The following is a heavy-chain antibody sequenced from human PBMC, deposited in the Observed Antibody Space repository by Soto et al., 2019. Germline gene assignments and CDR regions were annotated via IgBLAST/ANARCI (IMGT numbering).Heavy chain of an antibody. V-gene: IGHV3-15*07. CDR1: GFTFSDAW. Sequence: EVQLVESGGGLVKPGGSLRLSCAASGFTFSDAWINWVRQAPGKGLEWVGRIKSKADGGTTDFAAPVKGRFAISRDDSKEMMYMQMTSLKPEDTAVYYSTTDSLFTMKLFRFDYWGHGTLVT. J-gene: IGHJ4*01. CDR3: TTDSLFTMKLFRFDY. CDR2: IKSKADGGTT. D-gene: IGHD3-22*01.